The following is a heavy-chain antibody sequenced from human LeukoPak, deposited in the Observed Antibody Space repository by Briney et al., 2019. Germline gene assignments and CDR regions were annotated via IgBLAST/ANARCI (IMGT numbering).Heavy chain of an antibody. D-gene: IGHD3-3*01. V-gene: IGHV4-30-2*01. CDR1: GGSISSGGYS. J-gene: IGHJ4*02. Sequence: SETLSLTCAVSGGSISSGGYSWSWIRQPPGKGLEWIGYIYHSGSTYYNPSLKSRVTISVDRSKNQFSLKLSSVTAADTAVYYCARVAYYDFWSGYYFDYWGQGTLVTVSS. CDR2: IYHSGST. CDR3: ARVAYYDFWSGYYFDY.